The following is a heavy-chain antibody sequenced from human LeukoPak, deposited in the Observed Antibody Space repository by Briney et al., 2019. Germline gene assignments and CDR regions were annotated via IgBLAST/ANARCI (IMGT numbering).Heavy chain of an antibody. CDR2: ISSSSSTI. D-gene: IGHD4-11*01. V-gene: IGHV3-48*01. CDR1: GFTFSSYS. J-gene: IGHJ4*02. CDR3: ARVFLQKPADY. Sequence: GGSLRLSCAASGFTFSSYSMNWVRQAPGKGLEWVSYISSSSSTIYYADSVKGRFTISRDNAKNSLYLQMNSLRAEDTAVYYCARVFLQKPADYWGQGTLVTVSS.